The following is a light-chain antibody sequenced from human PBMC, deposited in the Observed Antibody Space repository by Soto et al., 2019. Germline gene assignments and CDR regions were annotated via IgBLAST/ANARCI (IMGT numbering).Light chain of an antibody. J-gene: IGKJ4*01. V-gene: IGKV1-33*01. CDR3: QQSDNLPLT. CDR1: QGIAKY. Sequence: DTQMTQSPSSLSASIGDRVTITCQASQGIAKYLHWYQQKPGKAPKLLTYHASNLQTGVPSRFSGSGSGTHFTLIISSLQPDDIATYFCQQSDNLPLTFGGGTKVEIK. CDR2: HAS.